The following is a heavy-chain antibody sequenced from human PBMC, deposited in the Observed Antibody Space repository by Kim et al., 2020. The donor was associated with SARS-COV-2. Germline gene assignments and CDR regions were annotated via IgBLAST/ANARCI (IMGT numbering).Heavy chain of an antibody. CDR2: ISSSGSTI. J-gene: IGHJ4*02. Sequence: GGSLRLSCAASGFTFSSDEMNWVRQAPGKGQEWVSYISSSGSTIYYADSVKGRFTISRDNATNSLYLQMNSLRAEDTAVYYCASPRYSYGRPFDYWGQRTLVTVSS. D-gene: IGHD5-18*01. CDR1: GFTFSSDE. V-gene: IGHV3-48*03. CDR3: ASPRYSYGRPFDY.